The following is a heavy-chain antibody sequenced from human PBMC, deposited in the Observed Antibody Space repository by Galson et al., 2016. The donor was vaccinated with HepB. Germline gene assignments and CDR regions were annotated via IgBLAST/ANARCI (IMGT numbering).Heavy chain of an antibody. D-gene: IGHD5-18*01. CDR1: GFAFSNYA. CDR3: AKEETARDDYFYGIDV. Sequence: SLRLSCAASGFAFSNYAMHWVRQAPGKGLQWVAVISYDGRNPYYADSLKGRFTVSRDNSKSTLYLQMNSLRADDTAVYYCAKEETARDDYFYGIDVWGQGTTVTVSS. CDR2: ISYDGRNP. J-gene: IGHJ6*02. V-gene: IGHV3-30-3*01.